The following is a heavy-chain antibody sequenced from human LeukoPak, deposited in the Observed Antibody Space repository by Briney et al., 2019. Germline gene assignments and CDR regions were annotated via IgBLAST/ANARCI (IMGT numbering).Heavy chain of an antibody. CDR2: ISSSGSTI. D-gene: IGHD6-13*01. CDR3: ARGAAGKSALGKVRNYYYYYGMDV. Sequence: GGSLRLSCAASGFTFSDYYMSWIRQAPGKGLEWVSYISSSGSTIYYADSVKGRFTISRDNAKNSLYLQMNSLRAEDTAVYYCARGAAGKSALGKVRNYYYYYGMDVWGQGTTVTVPS. CDR1: GFTFSDYY. J-gene: IGHJ6*02. V-gene: IGHV3-11*01.